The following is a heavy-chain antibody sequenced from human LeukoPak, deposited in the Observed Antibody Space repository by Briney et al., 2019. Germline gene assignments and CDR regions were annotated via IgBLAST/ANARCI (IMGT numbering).Heavy chain of an antibody. V-gene: IGHV4-59*10. CDR2: IYTSGST. D-gene: IGHD3-16*02. J-gene: IGHJ4*02. Sequence: SETLSLTCAVYGGSFSGYYWSWIRQSAGKGLEWIGRIYTSGSTNYNPSLKSRVTMSVDTSKNQFSLKVSSVTAADTAVYYCARGRIRLGELSGKDYWGQGILVTVSS. CDR1: GGSFSGYY. CDR3: ARGRIRLGELSGKDY.